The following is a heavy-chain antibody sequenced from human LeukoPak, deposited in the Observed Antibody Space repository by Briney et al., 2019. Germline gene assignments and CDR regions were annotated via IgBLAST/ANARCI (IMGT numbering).Heavy chain of an antibody. D-gene: IGHD3-22*01. Sequence: ASVKVSCKASGYTFTSHDINWVRQATGQGLEWMGWMNPNSGNTGYAQKFQGRVTMTRNTSISTAYMELSSLRSEDTAVYYCARDGKYYYDSSGAFDYWGQGTLVTVSS. CDR1: GYTFTSHD. J-gene: IGHJ4*02. CDR3: ARDGKYYYDSSGAFDY. CDR2: MNPNSGNT. V-gene: IGHV1-8*01.